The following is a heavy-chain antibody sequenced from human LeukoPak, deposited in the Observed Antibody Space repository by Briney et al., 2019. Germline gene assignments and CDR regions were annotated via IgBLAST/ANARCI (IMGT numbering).Heavy chain of an antibody. D-gene: IGHD2-15*01. CDR1: GGSISSGGYY. CDR3: ARRRVVVASTDGASGAFDI. V-gene: IGHV4-31*03. Sequence: SQTLSLTCTVSGGSISSGGYYWSWIRQYPGKGLEWIGYIYYSGSTYYNPSLRSRVTISVDTSKNQFSLRLSSVTAADTAVYFCARRRVVVASTDGASGAFDIWGQGTMVTVSS. CDR2: IYYSGST. J-gene: IGHJ3*02.